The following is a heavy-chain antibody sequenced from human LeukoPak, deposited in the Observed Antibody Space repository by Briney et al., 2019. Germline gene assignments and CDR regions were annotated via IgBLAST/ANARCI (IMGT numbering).Heavy chain of an antibody. V-gene: IGHV4-59*01. CDR3: ARARSYGSGSSYYMDV. CDR2: IYYSAST. Sequence: PSETLSLTCAVYGGSFSGYYWSWIRQPPGKGLEWIGYIYYSASTNYNPSLKSRVTISVDTSKNQFSLKLSSVTAADTAVYYCARARSYGSGSSYYMDVWGKGTTVTISS. CDR1: GGSFSGYY. D-gene: IGHD3-10*01. J-gene: IGHJ6*03.